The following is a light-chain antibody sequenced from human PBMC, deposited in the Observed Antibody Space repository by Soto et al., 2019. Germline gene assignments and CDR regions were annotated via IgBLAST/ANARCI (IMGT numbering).Light chain of an antibody. J-gene: IGKJ5*01. CDR3: QHSYCTPIT. CDR1: QSISSH. V-gene: IGKV1-39*01. Sequence: DIQMTQSPSSLSASVGDRVTITCRASQSISSHLNWYQQKPGKAPKLLIYAAANLRSGVPSRFSGSGSGTDFTLTIVCLQTADFAAYYCQHSYCTPITSGHGTRLDIK. CDR2: AAA.